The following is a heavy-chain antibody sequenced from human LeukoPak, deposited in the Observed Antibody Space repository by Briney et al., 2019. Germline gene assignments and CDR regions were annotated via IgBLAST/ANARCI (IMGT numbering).Heavy chain of an antibody. J-gene: IGHJ6*02. Sequence: GGSLRLSCAASGFTFSSYAMSWVRQAPGKGLEWVSAISGSGGSTHYADSVKGRFTISRDNSKNTLYLQMNSLRAEDTAVYYCAKVDHIVVVPAAIGMDVWGQGTTVTVSS. CDR1: GFTFSSYA. CDR3: AKVDHIVVVPAAIGMDV. V-gene: IGHV3-23*01. CDR2: ISGSGGST. D-gene: IGHD2-2*01.